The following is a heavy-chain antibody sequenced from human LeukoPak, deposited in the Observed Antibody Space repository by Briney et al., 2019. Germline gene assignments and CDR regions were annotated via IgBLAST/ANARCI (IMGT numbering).Heavy chain of an antibody. D-gene: IGHD3-22*01. CDR1: GGSISSYY. J-gene: IGHJ3*02. CDR2: IYYSGST. V-gene: IGHV4-59*08. CDR3: AGQRDSSGLDAFDI. Sequence: SETLSLTCTVSGGSISSYYWSWIRQPPGKGLEWIGYIYYSGSTNYNPSLKSRVTISVDTSKNQFSLKLSSVTAADTAVYYCAGQRDSSGLDAFDIWGQGTMVTVSS.